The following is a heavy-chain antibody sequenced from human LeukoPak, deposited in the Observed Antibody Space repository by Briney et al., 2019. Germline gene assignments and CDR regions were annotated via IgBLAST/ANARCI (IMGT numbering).Heavy chain of an antibody. CDR2: IGGRDGST. D-gene: IGHD3-22*01. CDR3: AKADSSGYYYESRYFQH. CDR1: GFTFSSYG. Sequence: PGGSLRLSCAASGFTFSSYGMSWVRQAPGKGLEWVSAIGGRDGSTYYADSVKGQFTISRDNSKNTLYLQMNSLRAEDTAVYYCAKADSSGYYYESRYFQHWGQGTLVTVSS. J-gene: IGHJ1*01. V-gene: IGHV3-23*01.